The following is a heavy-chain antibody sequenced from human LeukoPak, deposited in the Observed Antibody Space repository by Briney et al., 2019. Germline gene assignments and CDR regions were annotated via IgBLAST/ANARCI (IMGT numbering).Heavy chain of an antibody. Sequence: SVKVSCKASGYTFTGYYMHWVRQAPGQGLEWMGGIIPIFGTANYAQKFQGRVTITADESTSTAYMELSSLRSEDTAVYYCARDRDRLTGDYYGMDVWGQGTTVTVSS. CDR2: IIPIFGTA. V-gene: IGHV1-69*13. CDR3: ARDRDRLTGDYYGMDV. D-gene: IGHD1-20*01. CDR1: GYTFTGYY. J-gene: IGHJ6*02.